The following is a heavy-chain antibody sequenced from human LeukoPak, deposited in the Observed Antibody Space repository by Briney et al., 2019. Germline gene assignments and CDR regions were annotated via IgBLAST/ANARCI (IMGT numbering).Heavy chain of an antibody. J-gene: IGHJ4*02. CDR2: ISYDGSNK. Sequence: GRSLRLSCAASGFTFSSYGMHWVRQAPGKGLEWVAVISYDGSNKYYADSVKGRFTISRDNSKNTLYLQMNSLRAEDTAVYYCANLETRIAARYFDYWGQGTLVTVSS. D-gene: IGHD6-6*01. CDR3: ANLETRIAARYFDY. V-gene: IGHV3-30*18. CDR1: GFTFSSYG.